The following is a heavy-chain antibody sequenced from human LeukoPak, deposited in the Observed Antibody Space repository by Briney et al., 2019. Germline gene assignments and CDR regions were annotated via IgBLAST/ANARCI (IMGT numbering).Heavy chain of an antibody. J-gene: IGHJ4*02. CDR1: GYTFTSYY. V-gene: IGHV1-46*01. D-gene: IGHD2-15*01. CDR2: INPSGGST. CDR3: ARHGRVAATPDY. Sequence: GASVKVSCKASGYTFTSYYMHWVRQAPGQGLEWMGIINPSGGSTSYAQKFQGRVTMTRDTSKNQFSLKLSSVTAADTAVYYCARHGRVAATPDYWGQGTLVTVSS.